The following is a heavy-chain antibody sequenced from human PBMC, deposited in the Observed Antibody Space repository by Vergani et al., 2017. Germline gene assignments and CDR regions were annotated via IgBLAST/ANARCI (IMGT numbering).Heavy chain of an antibody. Sequence: QVQLVESGGGVVQPGRSLRLSCAASGFTFNQYGMHLVRQAPGKGLEWVAVTWYDGNNKQYAYSVKGRFTISRDNSKSTMYLQMNSLRDEDTGVYYCVRDLRLLYNRFDPWGQGTLVTVSS. CDR3: VRDLRLLYNRFDP. J-gene: IGHJ5*02. V-gene: IGHV3-33*01. CDR2: TWYDGNNK. CDR1: GFTFNQYG. D-gene: IGHD1-14*01.